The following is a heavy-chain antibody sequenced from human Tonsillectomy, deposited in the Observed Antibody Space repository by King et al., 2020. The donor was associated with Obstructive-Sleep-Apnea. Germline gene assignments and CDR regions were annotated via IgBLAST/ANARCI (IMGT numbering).Heavy chain of an antibody. CDR1: GGPISSDRCY. Sequence: LQLQESGPGLVKPSETLSLTCTVSGGPISSDRCYWGCIRQPPGKGLERIGTIYYSGSTYYNPSLKSRVTISVDASKSQFSLNLSSVTAADTAVYYCARVGLGYCSGGHCPNYFDYWGQGTLVTVSS. V-gene: IGHV4-39*07. CDR3: ARVGLGYCSGGHCPNYFDY. J-gene: IGHJ4*02. CDR2: IYYSGST. D-gene: IGHD2-15*01.